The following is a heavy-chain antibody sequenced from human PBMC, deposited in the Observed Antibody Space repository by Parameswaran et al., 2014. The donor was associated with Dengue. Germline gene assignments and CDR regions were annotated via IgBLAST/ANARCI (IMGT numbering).Heavy chain of an antibody. Sequence: RWIRQPPGKGLEWIGYIYYSGITYYNPSLKSRLTISVDTSKNQFSLKLTSVTAADTAVYYCAREFARSSTRGWFDPWGQGTLVTVSS. CDR3: AREFARSSTRGWFDP. D-gene: IGHD2-2*01. V-gene: IGHV4-31*02. CDR2: IYYSGIT. J-gene: IGHJ5*02.